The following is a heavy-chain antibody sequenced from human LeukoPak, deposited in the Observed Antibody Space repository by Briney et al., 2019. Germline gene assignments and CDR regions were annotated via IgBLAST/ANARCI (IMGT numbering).Heavy chain of an antibody. J-gene: IGHJ5*02. D-gene: IGHD6-19*01. CDR3: ARESPLAVAGS. Sequence: PGGSLRLSCLASGFTFSSYAMSWVRQAPGKGLEWVSAISDSGSNTYYADSVKGRFTISRDNAKNTLYLQTNSLRADDTAVYYCARESPLAVAGSWGQGTLVTVSS. V-gene: IGHV3-23*01. CDR2: ISDSGSNT. CDR1: GFTFSSYA.